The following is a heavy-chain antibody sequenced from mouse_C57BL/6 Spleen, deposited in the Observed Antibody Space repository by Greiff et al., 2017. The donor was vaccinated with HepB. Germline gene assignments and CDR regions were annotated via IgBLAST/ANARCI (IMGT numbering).Heavy chain of an antibody. CDR1: GYAFSSSW. J-gene: IGHJ4*01. D-gene: IGHD2-13*01. CDR3: ARGDGDHYAMDY. CDR2: IYPGDGDT. V-gene: IGHV1-82*01. Sequence: VQLVESGPELVKPGASVKISCKASGYAFSSSWMNWVKQRPGQGLEWIGRIYPGDGDTNYNGKFKGKATLTADKSSSTAYMQLSSLTSEDSAVYSCARGDGDHYAMDYWGQGTSVTVAS.